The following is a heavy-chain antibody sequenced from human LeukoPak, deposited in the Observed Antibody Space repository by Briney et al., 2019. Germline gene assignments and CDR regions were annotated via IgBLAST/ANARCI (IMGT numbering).Heavy chain of an antibody. V-gene: IGHV3-30*04. CDR2: ISYDGSNK. Sequence: GRSLRLSCAASGFTFSSYAMHWVRQAPGKGLEWVAVISYDGSNKYYADSVKGGFTISRDNSKNTLYLQMNSLRAEDTAVYYSARDEINPANYGDYGGDGYWGQGTLVTVSS. J-gene: IGHJ4*02. CDR3: ARDEINPANYGDYGGDGY. D-gene: IGHD4-17*01. CDR1: GFTFSSYA.